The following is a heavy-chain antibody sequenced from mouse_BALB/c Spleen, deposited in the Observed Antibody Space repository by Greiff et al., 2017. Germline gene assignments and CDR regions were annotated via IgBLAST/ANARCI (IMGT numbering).Heavy chain of an antibody. CDR3: ATPLTTRAMDY. D-gene: IGHD1-1*01. J-gene: IGHJ4*01. CDR2: INPSTGYT. Sequence: QVQLQQSGAELAKPGASVKMSCKASGYTFTSYWMHWVKQRPGQGLEWIGYINPSTGYTEYNQKFKDKATLTADKSSSTAYMQLSSLTSEDSAVYYCATPLTTRAMDYWGQGTSVTVSS. V-gene: IGHV1-7*01. CDR1: GYTFTSYW.